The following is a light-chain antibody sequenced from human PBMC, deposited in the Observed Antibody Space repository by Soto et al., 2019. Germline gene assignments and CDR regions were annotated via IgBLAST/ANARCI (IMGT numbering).Light chain of an antibody. J-gene: IGKJ5*01. V-gene: IGKV3-11*01. CDR2: GAS. Sequence: EIVLTQSPAALALSPGERPTLCFRASQRVGSYLAWYQQKPGQAPRLLLYGASSRATGSPDRFIGSGSWTAVSLIISRLEPEDFVVYYCQQYNNWPLITFGQGTRREI. CDR1: QRVGSY. CDR3: QQYNNWPLIT.